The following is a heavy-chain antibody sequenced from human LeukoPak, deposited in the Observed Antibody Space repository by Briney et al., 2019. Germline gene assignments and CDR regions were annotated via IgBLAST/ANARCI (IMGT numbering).Heavy chain of an antibody. CDR3: ARGRRYYDSSGYYDYHYYYMDV. Sequence: SETLSLTCTVSGGSISGYYWSWIRQPPGKGLEWIGEINHSGSTNYNPSLKSRVTISVDTSKNQFSLKLSSVTAADTAVYYCARGRRYYDSSGYYDYHYYYMDVWGKGTTVTVSS. D-gene: IGHD3-22*01. J-gene: IGHJ6*03. CDR2: INHSGST. CDR1: GGSISGYY. V-gene: IGHV4-34*01.